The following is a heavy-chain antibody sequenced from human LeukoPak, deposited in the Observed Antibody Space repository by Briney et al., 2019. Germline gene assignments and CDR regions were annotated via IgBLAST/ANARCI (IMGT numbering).Heavy chain of an antibody. CDR3: ARHSLGLLWFGEYYYMDV. CDR2: ISYSGTT. Sequence: RTSETLSLTCTVSSASITSGPYFWGWIRQSPGKGLEWIGSISYSGTTYYNPSLKSRVTISVDTSKNQFSLKLSSVTAADTAVYYCARHSLGLLWFGEYYYMDVWGKGTTVTISS. CDR1: SASITSGPYF. V-gene: IGHV4-39*01. D-gene: IGHD3-10*01. J-gene: IGHJ6*03.